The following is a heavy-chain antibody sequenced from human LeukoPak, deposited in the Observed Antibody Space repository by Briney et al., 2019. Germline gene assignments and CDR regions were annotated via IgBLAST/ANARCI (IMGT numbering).Heavy chain of an antibody. V-gene: IGHV1-8*01. D-gene: IGHD3-22*01. CDR1: GYTFTSYD. CDR2: MNPNSGNT. CDR3: ARDLDYYDSSGYYHAIAFDI. J-gene: IGHJ3*02. Sequence: ASVKVSCKASGYTFTSYDINWVRQATGQGLEWMGWMNPNSGNTGYAQKFQGRVTMTRNTSISTAYMELSSLRSEDTAVYYCARDLDYYDSSGYYHAIAFDIWGQGTTVTVSS.